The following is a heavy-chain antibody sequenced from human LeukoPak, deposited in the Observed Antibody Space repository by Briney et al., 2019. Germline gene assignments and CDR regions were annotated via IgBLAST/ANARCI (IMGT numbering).Heavy chain of an antibody. J-gene: IGHJ4*02. Sequence: GGSLTLSCAASTFTFSSSGMSWDSHAPGNGLEWVSTISGRDTNTYYADSVEGRFIISRDNSKNTLYLQMNSLRAEDTAVYYCAKRSDYGGNGNYFDYWGQGTPVTVSS. CDR1: TFTFSSSG. CDR2: ISGRDTNT. CDR3: AKRSDYGGNGNYFDY. D-gene: IGHD4-23*01. V-gene: IGHV3-23*01.